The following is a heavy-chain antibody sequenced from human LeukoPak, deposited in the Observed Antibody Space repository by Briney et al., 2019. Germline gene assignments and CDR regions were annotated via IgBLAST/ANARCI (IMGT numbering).Heavy chain of an antibody. V-gene: IGHV3-23*01. CDR3: AKERPQTTSFDY. CDR1: GFTFSTYP. D-gene: IGHD2/OR15-2a*01. CDR2: ISGSGANT. Sequence: GGSLKLSXAASGFTFSTYPMNWVRQAPGQGLEWVSTISGSGANTYYADSVKGRFTISRDNSRNTLYLQMNSLRAEDTAIYYCAKERPQTTSFDYWGQGTLVTVSS. J-gene: IGHJ4*02.